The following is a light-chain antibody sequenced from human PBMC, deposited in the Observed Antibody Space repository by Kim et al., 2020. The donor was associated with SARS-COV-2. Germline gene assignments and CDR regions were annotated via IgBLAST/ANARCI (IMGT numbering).Light chain of an antibody. Sequence: GQSIHISCTGTNNDVGGFDFVSWYQQHPGKVPKLIIYDVTNRPSGVSNRFSASKSDNTASLTISGLQAEDEADYYCSSYTSASTVMFGGGTQLTVL. CDR2: DVT. CDR3: SSYTSASTVM. V-gene: IGLV2-14*03. J-gene: IGLJ3*02. CDR1: NNDVGGFDF.